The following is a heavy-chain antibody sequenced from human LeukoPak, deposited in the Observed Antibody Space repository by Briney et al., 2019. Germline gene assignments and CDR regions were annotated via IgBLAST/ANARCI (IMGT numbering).Heavy chain of an antibody. J-gene: IGHJ4*02. CDR1: GFTFSSYT. V-gene: IGHV3-48*04. Sequence: EPGGSLRLSCAASGFTFSSYTMNWVRQAPGKGLEWVSYISSSGSTRNYADSVKGRFTISRDNAKNSLYLQMNSLRADDTGVYYCARDSGTVAFDYWGQGTLVTVSS. CDR2: ISSSGSTR. D-gene: IGHD6-19*01. CDR3: ARDSGTVAFDY.